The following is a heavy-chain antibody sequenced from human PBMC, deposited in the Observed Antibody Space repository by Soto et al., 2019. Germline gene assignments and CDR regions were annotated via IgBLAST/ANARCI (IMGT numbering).Heavy chain of an antibody. CDR3: ARREVMSGTGRDSWLDP. CDR1: GGSISSGDYY. J-gene: IGHJ5*02. D-gene: IGHD1-1*01. Sequence: SETLSLTCTVSGGSISSGDYYWSWIRQHPGKGLEWIGYIYYSGSTYYNPSLKSRVTISVDTSKNQFSLKLISVTAADTAVYYCARREVMSGTGRDSWLDPWGQGALVTVSS. V-gene: IGHV4-31*03. CDR2: IYYSGST.